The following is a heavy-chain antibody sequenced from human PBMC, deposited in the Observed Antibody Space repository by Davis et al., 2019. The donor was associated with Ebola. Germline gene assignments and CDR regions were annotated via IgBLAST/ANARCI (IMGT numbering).Heavy chain of an antibody. CDR1: GFTFSNFA. CDR2: ICGSCGNT. D-gene: IGHD2/OR15-2a*01. Sequence: PGGSLRLSCAASGFTFSNFAMSWVRQAPGKGLEWVSSICGSCGNTYYADSVKGRFTISRDNSKNTLYLQMRSLRADDTAIYFCAKHEGWELHEYYLDYWGQGALVTVSS. J-gene: IGHJ4*02. V-gene: IGHV3-23*01. CDR3: AKHEGWELHEYYLDY.